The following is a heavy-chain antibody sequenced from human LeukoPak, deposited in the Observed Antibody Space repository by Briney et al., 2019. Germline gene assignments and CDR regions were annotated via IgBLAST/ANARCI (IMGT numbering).Heavy chain of an antibody. CDR1: GFIFRNYA. J-gene: IGHJ4*02. Sequence: GGSLRLSCGASGFIFRNYAMSWVRQAPGEGLEWVSGISDNGGGRYYADSVKGRFTISRDNSKNMLYLQMNSLRAEDTAVYYCAKESGALGAPLYDYWGRRILVTASS. D-gene: IGHD4/OR15-4a*01. CDR3: AKESGALGAPLYDY. CDR2: ISDNGGGR. V-gene: IGHV3-23*01.